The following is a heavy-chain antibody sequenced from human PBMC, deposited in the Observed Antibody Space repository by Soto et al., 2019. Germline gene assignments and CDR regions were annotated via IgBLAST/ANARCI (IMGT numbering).Heavy chain of an antibody. CDR3: ASKAACGGDCYAFDS. D-gene: IGHD2-21*02. V-gene: IGHV1-69*06. J-gene: IGHJ4*02. Sequence: QVYLVQSGAEVKKPGSSVKISCKASGGIFSSNTINWVRQAAGQGLEWMGGIIPLFGTANYAEKCQGRVTITADKSTKTEYMELKSLRPEHTAVYYCASKAACGGDCYAFDSWGQRPLVTVSS. CDR2: IIPLFGTA. CDR1: GGIFSSNT.